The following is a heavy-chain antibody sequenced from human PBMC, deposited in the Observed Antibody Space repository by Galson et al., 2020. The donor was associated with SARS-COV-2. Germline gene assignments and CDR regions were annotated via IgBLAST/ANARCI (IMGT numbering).Heavy chain of an antibody. J-gene: IGHJ4*02. Sequence: LEWIGEITHSGSTNYNPSLKSRVAISLDTSKNQFSLKLSSMTAADTAVHYCAGEESCDGGHCFGYWGQGTLVTVSS. D-gene: IGHD2-21*01. CDR2: ITHSGST. CDR3: AGEESCDGGHCFGY. V-gene: IGHV4-34*01.